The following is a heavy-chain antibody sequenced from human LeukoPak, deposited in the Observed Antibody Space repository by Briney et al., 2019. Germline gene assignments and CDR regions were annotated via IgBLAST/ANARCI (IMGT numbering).Heavy chain of an antibody. Sequence: SETLSLTCTVSGGSISRYYWSWIREPPGKGLEWIGYIYYSGSTNYNPSLKSRVTISVDTSKNQFSLKLSSVTAADTAVYYCARGIVVPAARFDPWGQGTLVTVSS. CDR2: IYYSGST. D-gene: IGHD2-2*01. V-gene: IGHV4-59*01. CDR3: ARGIVVPAARFDP. CDR1: GGSISRYY. J-gene: IGHJ5*02.